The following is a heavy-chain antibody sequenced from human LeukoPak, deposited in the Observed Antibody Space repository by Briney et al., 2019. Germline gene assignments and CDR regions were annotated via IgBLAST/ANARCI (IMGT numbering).Heavy chain of an antibody. Sequence: SETLSLTCTVSGGSISGSSYYWSWIRQPAGKGLEWIGRIYTSGSTNYNPSLKSRVTISVDTSKNQFSLKLSSVTAADTAVYYCARARGRYDILTGSRYYMDVWGKGTTVTISS. J-gene: IGHJ6*03. D-gene: IGHD3-9*01. CDR1: GGSISGSSYY. V-gene: IGHV4-61*02. CDR2: IYTSGST. CDR3: ARARGRYDILTGSRYYMDV.